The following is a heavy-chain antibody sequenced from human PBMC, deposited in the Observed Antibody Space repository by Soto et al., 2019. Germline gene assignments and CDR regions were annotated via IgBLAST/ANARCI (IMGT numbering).Heavy chain of an antibody. J-gene: IGHJ6*02. V-gene: IGHV4-59*01. CDR3: AISSCYVCGAGGMDV. CDR1: GGSISSYY. D-gene: IGHD2-2*01. CDR2: IYYSGST. Sequence: QVQLQESGPGLVKPSETLSLTCTVSGGSISSYYWSWIRQPPGKGLEWIGYIYYSGSTNYNPSLKSRVTISVDTSKNQFSLKLSSVTAADTAVYYCAISSCYVCGAGGMDVWGQGTTVTVSS.